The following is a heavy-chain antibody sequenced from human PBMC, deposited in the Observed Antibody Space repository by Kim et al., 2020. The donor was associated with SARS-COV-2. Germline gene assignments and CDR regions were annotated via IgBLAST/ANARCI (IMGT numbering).Heavy chain of an antibody. V-gene: IGHV6-1*01. CDR3: ARYIVGAEAFFDP. Sequence: YAVSVKSRITINPDTSKNQFSLQLNSVTPEDTAVYYCARYIVGAEAFFDPWGQGTLVTVSS. D-gene: IGHD1-26*01. J-gene: IGHJ5*02.